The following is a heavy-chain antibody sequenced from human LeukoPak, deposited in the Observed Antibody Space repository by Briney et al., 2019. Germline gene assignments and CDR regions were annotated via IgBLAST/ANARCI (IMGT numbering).Heavy chain of an antibody. CDR1: GGSISSGGYS. CDR3: ARGRSSMVRGYYYYYMDV. CDR2: IYYSGST. Sequence: PETLSLTCAVSGGSISSGGYSWSWIRQPPGKGLEWIGYIYYSGSTYYNPSLKSRVTISVDTSKNQSSLKLSSVTAADTAVYYCARGRSSMVRGYYYYYMDVWGKGTTVTISS. V-gene: IGHV4-61*08. J-gene: IGHJ6*03. D-gene: IGHD3-10*01.